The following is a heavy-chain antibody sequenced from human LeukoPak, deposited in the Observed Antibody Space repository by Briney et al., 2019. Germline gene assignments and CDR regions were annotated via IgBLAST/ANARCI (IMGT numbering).Heavy chain of an antibody. CDR3: ARRVGEDALTGPRGYYYYMDV. CDR2: IYTSGST. D-gene: IGHD3-3*01. J-gene: IGHJ6*03. CDR1: GGSISSGGYY. Sequence: PSETLSLTCTVSGGSISSGGYYWSWIRQHPGKGLEWIGYIYTSGSTNYNPSLKSRVTISVDTSKNQFSLKLSSVTAADTAVYYCARRVGEDALTGPRGYYYYMDVWGKGTTVTVPS. V-gene: IGHV4-61*08.